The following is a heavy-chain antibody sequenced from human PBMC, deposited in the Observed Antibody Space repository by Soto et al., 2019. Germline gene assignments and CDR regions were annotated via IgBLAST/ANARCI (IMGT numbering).Heavy chain of an antibody. Sequence: QVQLVQSGAEVKKPGSSVKVSCKASGGTFSSYAISWVRQAPGQGLEWMGGIIPIFGTANYAQKFQGRVTITADESTSTADMELSSLRSEDTAVYYCATGTLHSGSYHYYFDYWGQGTLVTVSS. J-gene: IGHJ4*02. CDR2: IIPIFGTA. CDR3: ATGTLHSGSYHYYFDY. CDR1: GGTFSSYA. V-gene: IGHV1-69*01. D-gene: IGHD1-26*01.